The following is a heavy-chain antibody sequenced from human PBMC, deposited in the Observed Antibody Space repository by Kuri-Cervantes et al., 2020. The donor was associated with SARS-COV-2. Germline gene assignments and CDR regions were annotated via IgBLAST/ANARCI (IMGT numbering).Heavy chain of an antibody. CDR3: AGRKLFDGAFEM. V-gene: IGHV4-61*02. CDR2: IYTSGST. D-gene: IGHD2/OR15-2a*01. J-gene: IGHJ3*02. CDR1: GGSISSGSYY. Sequence: SETLSLTCTVSGGSISSGSYYWSWIRQPAEKGLEWIGRIYTSGSTNYNPSLKSRVTMSVDTSKNQFSLKLSSVTAADTAIYYCAGRKLFDGAFEMWGQGTMVTVSS.